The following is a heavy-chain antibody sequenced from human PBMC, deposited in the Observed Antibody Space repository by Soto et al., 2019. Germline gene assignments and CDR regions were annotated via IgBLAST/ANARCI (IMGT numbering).Heavy chain of an antibody. J-gene: IGHJ5*02. D-gene: IGHD2-15*01. CDR2: ISYDGSNQ. CDR3: VRERSPNDDVVYWAHNWFDP. V-gene: IGHV3-30-3*01. CDR1: GFTFNTYT. Sequence: QVQLVESGGGVVQPGGSPTISCAASGFTFNTYTMHWVRRAPGKGLEWVAVISYDGSNQYYRDSVKGRFTISRDNSKNTLYLQMNSLRPEDTAVYYCVRERSPNDDVVYWAHNWFDPWGQGTLVTVSS.